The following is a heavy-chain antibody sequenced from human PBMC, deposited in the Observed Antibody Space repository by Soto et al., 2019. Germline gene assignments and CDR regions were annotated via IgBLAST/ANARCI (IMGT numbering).Heavy chain of an antibody. V-gene: IGHV1-69*12. CDR1: GGTFSSYA. J-gene: IGHJ4*02. CDR3: ATAREKSTGWYYYFDY. D-gene: IGHD6-19*01. CDR2: IIPIFNTA. Sequence: QVQLVQSGAEVKKPGSSVKVSCKASGGTFSSYAISWVRQAPGQGLEWMGGIIPIFNTANYAQKFQGRVTTTADESTGTDDMELTSLRSEDTAVYYCATAREKSTGWYYYFDYWGQGTLVTVSS.